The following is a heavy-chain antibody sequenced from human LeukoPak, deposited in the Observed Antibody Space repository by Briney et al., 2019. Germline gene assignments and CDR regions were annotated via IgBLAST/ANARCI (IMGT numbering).Heavy chain of an antibody. V-gene: IGHV1-69*05. CDR3: ARDRGYDSSGYDDY. CDR2: IIPIFGTA. J-gene: IGHJ4*02. D-gene: IGHD3-22*01. Sequence: SVKVSCKASGGTFSSYAISWVRQAPGQGLEWMGRIIPIFGTANYAQKFQGRVTITTDESTSTAYMEPSSLRSEDTAVYYCARDRGYDSSGYDDYWGQGTLVTVSS. CDR1: GGTFSSYA.